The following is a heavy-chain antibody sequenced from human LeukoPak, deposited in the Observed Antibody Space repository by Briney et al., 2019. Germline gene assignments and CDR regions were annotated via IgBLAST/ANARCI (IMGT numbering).Heavy chain of an antibody. CDR1: GGPFSGYY. J-gene: IGHJ4*02. CDR2: INHSGST. V-gene: IGHV4-34*01. Sequence: SETLSLTCAVYGGPFSGYYWSWIRQPPGKGLEWIGEINHSGSTNYTPSLKSRVTISVDTSKNQFSLKLNSGAAADTAVYYCARPVSGSSGWDYNYWGQGTLVTVSS. D-gene: IGHD6-19*01. CDR3: ARPVSGSSGWDYNY.